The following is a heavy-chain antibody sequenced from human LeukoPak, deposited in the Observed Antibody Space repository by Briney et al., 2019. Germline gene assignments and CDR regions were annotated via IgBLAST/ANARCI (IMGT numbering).Heavy chain of an antibody. CDR3: ARLSGSGKWGAADY. Sequence: AGSLRLSCAASGFTFSSYSMNWVRQAPGKGLECGSYISSSRSTIYYADSVKGRFTISRDSAKNSLSLQMNRLRAEDTAVYYCARLSGSGKWGAADYWGQGTLVTVSS. J-gene: IGHJ4*02. D-gene: IGHD3-10*01. CDR1: GFTFSSYS. CDR2: ISSSRSTI. V-gene: IGHV3-48*04.